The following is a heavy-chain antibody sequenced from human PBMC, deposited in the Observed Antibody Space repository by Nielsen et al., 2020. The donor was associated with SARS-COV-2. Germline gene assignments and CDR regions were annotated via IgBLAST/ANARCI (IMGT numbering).Heavy chain of an antibody. Sequence: GESLKISCAASGFTFSSYGMHWVRQAPGKGLEWVAVISYDGSNKYYVDSVKGRFTISRDNSKNTLYLQMNSLRAEDTAVYYCARDPNDYGGEVLGFDIWGQGTMVTVSS. CDR3: ARDPNDYGGEVLGFDI. J-gene: IGHJ3*02. CDR2: ISYDGSNK. CDR1: GFTFSSYG. V-gene: IGHV3-33*05. D-gene: IGHD4-23*01.